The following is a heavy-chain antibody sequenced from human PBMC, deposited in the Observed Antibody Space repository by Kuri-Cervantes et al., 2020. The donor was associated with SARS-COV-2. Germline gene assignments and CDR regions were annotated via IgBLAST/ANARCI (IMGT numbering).Heavy chain of an antibody. D-gene: IGHD1-26*01. Sequence: SETLSLTCTVSGGSTSSYYWSWIRQPPGKGLEWIGYIYYSGSTNYNPSLKSRVTISVDTSKNQFSLKLSSVTAADTAVYYCAEAGRVGAPFDYWGQGTLVTVSS. CDR1: GGSTSSYY. V-gene: IGHV4-59*12. J-gene: IGHJ4*02. CDR3: AEAGRVGAPFDY. CDR2: IYYSGST.